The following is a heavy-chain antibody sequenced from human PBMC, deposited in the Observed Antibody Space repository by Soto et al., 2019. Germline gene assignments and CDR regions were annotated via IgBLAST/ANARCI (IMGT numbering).Heavy chain of an antibody. J-gene: IGHJ4*02. V-gene: IGHV4-34*01. Sequence: SETLSLTCTVYDGSFSDYYWNWIRQPPGKGLEWIGVINHSGSTYYNPSLQSRVTMSLDTSKNQFSLKLSSVTAADTAVYYCARGRDAHKSGYWGQGTLVTASS. CDR3: ARGRDAHKSGY. CDR1: DGSFSDYY. CDR2: INHSGST. D-gene: IGHD1-26*01.